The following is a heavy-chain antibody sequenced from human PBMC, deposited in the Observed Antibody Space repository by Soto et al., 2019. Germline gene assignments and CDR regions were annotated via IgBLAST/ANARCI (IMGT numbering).Heavy chain of an antibody. CDR1: GGSISSGDYY. V-gene: IGHV4-30-4*01. D-gene: IGHD2-2*01. CDR2: IYYSGST. J-gene: IGHJ4*02. CDR3: ARAQGPCISTSCQYFDY. Sequence: QVQLQESGPGLVKPSQTLSLTCTVSGGSISSGDYYWSWIRHPPGKGLEWIGYIYYSGSTYYNPSLKSRVTISVDTSRTQFALKLSSVTAAGTAVYYCARAQGPCISTSCQYFDYWGQGTLVTVSS.